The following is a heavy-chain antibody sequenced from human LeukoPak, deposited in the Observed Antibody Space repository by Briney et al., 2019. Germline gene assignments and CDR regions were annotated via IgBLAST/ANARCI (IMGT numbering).Heavy chain of an antibody. Sequence: GGSLRLSCAASGFTFSSYWMHWVRQAPGKGLVWVSRINSDGSSTSYADSVKGRFTISRDNAKNTLYLQMNSQRAEDTAVYYCARDTTLPGDPRFYYDSSGTDYWGQGTLVTVSS. D-gene: IGHD3-22*01. V-gene: IGHV3-74*01. CDR2: INSDGSST. CDR3: ARDTTLPGDPRFYYDSSGTDY. J-gene: IGHJ4*02. CDR1: GFTFSSYW.